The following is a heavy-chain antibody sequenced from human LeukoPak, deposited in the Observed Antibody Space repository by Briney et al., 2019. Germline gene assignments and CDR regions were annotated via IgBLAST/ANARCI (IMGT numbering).Heavy chain of an antibody. D-gene: IGHD4-17*01. CDR1: GCSFSSYY. J-gene: IGHJ6*02. Sequence: PSETLSLTCTVSGCSFSSYYWSWIRQPPGKGLKGFGYIYYSGSTNYNPSLESRVTMSVDTSKNQFSLKLSSVTAADTAVYYCARGATVTHYYYYYGMDVWGQGTTVTVSS. CDR2: IYYSGST. V-gene: IGHV4-59*01. CDR3: ARGATVTHYYYYYGMDV.